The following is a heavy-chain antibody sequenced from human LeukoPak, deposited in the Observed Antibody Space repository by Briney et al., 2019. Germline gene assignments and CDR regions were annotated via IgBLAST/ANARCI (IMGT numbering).Heavy chain of an antibody. CDR3: ARDRRYCSGGSCYLDPYFDY. D-gene: IGHD2-15*01. CDR2: IYYSGST. CDR1: GGSISSYY. Sequence: PSETLSLTCTVSGGSISSYYWSWIRQPPGKGLEWIGYIYYSGSTNYNPSLKSRVTISVDTSKNQFSLKLSSVTAADTAVYYCARDRRYCSGGSCYLDPYFDYWGQGTLVTVSS. V-gene: IGHV4-59*01. J-gene: IGHJ4*02.